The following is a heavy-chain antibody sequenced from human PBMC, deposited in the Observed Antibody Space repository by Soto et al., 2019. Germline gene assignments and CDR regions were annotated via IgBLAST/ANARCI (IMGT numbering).Heavy chain of an antibody. D-gene: IGHD6-13*01. Sequence: EVQLVESGGGLVQPGGSLRLSCAASGFTFSSYWMSWVRQAPGKGLEWVANIKQDGSEKYYVDSVKGRFTISRDNAKNSLYLQMNSLRAEDTAVYYCARDHKSSSWYLGQVYYYYYMDVWGKGTTVTVSS. V-gene: IGHV3-7*01. CDR1: GFTFSSYW. CDR2: IKQDGSEK. J-gene: IGHJ6*03. CDR3: ARDHKSSSWYLGQVYYYYYMDV.